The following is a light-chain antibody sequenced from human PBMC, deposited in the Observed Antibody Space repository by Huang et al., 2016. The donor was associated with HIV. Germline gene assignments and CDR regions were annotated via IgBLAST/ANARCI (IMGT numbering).Light chain of an antibody. CDR1: QDIGNA. V-gene: IGKV1-6*01. J-gene: IGKJ1*01. CDR3: LQDHIYPWT. Sequence: AIQMTQSPASLSASVGDRVTITCRASQDIGNALGWYQQRLGKAPKLLVSSTSHLQSGVPSRFTGSGCATHFTLTISGLQPEDFAVYYCLQDHIYPWTFGQGTKVEI. CDR2: STS.